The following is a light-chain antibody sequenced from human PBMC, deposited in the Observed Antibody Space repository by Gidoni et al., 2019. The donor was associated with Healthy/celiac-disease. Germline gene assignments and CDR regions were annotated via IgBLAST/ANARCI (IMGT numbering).Light chain of an antibody. Sequence: DSQSTQSPSFLSASVGDRVTITCRASQGISNYLAWYQQKPGKAPKLLIYAASTLQSGVPSRFSGSGSGTDFTLPIRSLQPEDFATYYCQQLNSYLFTFGPGTQVDIK. CDR1: QGISNY. V-gene: IGKV1-9*01. CDR3: QQLNSYLFT. J-gene: IGKJ3*01. CDR2: AAS.